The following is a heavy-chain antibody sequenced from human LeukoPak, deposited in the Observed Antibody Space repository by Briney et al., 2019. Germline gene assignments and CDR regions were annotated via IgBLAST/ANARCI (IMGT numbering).Heavy chain of an antibody. CDR2: ISGSGGST. CDR1: GFTFSSYG. J-gene: IGHJ4*02. D-gene: IGHD3/OR15-3a*01. V-gene: IGHV3-23*01. Sequence: GGSLRLSCAASGFTFSSYGMSWVRQAPGKALECVSSISGSGGSTNHADSVKGRFTISRDNSKNTLYLQMNSLRAEDTAVYYCAKVWTAYSDDYFDYWGQGTLVTVSS. CDR3: AKVWTAYSDDYFDY.